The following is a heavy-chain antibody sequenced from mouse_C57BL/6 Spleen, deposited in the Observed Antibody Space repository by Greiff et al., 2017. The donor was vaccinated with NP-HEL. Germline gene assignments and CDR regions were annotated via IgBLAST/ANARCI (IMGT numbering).Heavy chain of an antibody. D-gene: IGHD2-4*01. CDR2: INPSNGGT. Sequence: QVQLKQPGTELVKPGASVKLSCKASGYTFTSYWMHWVKQRPGQGLEWIGNINPSNGGTNYNEKFKSKATLTVDKSSSTAYMQLSSLTSEDSAVYYCARLRDYDGNYYAMDYWGQGTSVTVSS. CDR3: ARLRDYDGNYYAMDY. J-gene: IGHJ4*01. V-gene: IGHV1-53*01. CDR1: GYTFTSYW.